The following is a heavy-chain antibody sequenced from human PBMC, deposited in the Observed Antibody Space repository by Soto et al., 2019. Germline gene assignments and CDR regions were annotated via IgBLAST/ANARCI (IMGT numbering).Heavy chain of an antibody. CDR2: ISYDGSNK. CDR3: ARSESLRRFTGDY. J-gene: IGHJ4*02. CDR1: GFTFSSYA. D-gene: IGHD4-4*01. Sequence: GGSLRLSCAASGFTFSSYAMRWVRQAPGKGLEWVAVISYDGSNKYYADSVKGRFTISRDNSKNTLYLQMNSLRAEDTAVYYCARSESLRRFTGDYWGQGTLVTVSS. V-gene: IGHV3-30-3*01.